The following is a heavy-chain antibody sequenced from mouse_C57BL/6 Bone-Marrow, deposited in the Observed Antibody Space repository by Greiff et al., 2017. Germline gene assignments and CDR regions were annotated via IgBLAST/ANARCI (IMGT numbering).Heavy chain of an antibody. Sequence: QVQLKQPGAELVMPGASVKLSCKASGYTFTSYWMHWVKQRPGQGLEWIGEIDPSDSYTNYNQKFKGKSTLTVDKSSSTAYMQHSSLTSEDSAVYYCANHLLLRDYYAMDYWGQGTSVTVSS. D-gene: IGHD1-1*01. CDR3: ANHLLLRDYYAMDY. CDR1: GYTFTSYW. J-gene: IGHJ4*01. CDR2: IDPSDSYT. V-gene: IGHV1-69*01.